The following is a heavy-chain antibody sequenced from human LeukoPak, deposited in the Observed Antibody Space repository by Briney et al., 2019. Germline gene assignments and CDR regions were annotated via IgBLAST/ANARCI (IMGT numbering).Heavy chain of an antibody. CDR3: ARGYYYDGRGY. CDR2: ISWNSGSI. Sequence: HPGGSLRLSCAASGFTFDEYAMHWVRQAPGKGLEWVSGISWNSGSIVYADSVKGRFTISRDNAKNSLFLQMNSLRTEDTALYYCARGYYYDGRGYWGQGTLVTVSS. J-gene: IGHJ4*02. CDR1: GFTFDEYA. D-gene: IGHD3-22*01. V-gene: IGHV3-9*01.